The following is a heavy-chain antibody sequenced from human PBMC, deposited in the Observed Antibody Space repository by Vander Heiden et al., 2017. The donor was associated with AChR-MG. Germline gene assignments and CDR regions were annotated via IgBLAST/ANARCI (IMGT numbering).Heavy chain of an antibody. J-gene: IGHJ5*02. Sequence: QVQLVQSGAEVKNPGSSVKVSCKASGGTFSSYAIRWVRQAPGQGREWMGGIIPSFGTANYAQKFQGRVTITADESTSTAYMELSSLRSEDTAVYYCARGKRAGTLGSNWFDPWGQGTLVTVSS. D-gene: IGHD1-7*01. CDR2: IIPSFGTA. V-gene: IGHV1-69*01. CDR1: GGTFSSYA. CDR3: ARGKRAGTLGSNWFDP.